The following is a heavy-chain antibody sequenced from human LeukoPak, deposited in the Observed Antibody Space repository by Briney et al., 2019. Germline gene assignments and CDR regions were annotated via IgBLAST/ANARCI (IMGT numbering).Heavy chain of an antibody. D-gene: IGHD5-12*01. V-gene: IGHV4-31*03. Sequence: SQTLSLTCTVSGDSISSGGYYWSWIRQHPGKGLEWIGYIYYSGSTFYNPSLKSRVTISVDTSKNQCSLRLSSVTAADTAVYYCAREPRGGGYSFDYWGQGTLVTVSS. CDR1: GDSISSGGYY. J-gene: IGHJ4*02. CDR3: AREPRGGGYSFDY. CDR2: IYYSGST.